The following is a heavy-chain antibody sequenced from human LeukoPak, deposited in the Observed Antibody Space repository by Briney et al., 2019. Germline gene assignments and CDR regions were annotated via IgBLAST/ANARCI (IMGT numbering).Heavy chain of an antibody. V-gene: IGHV4-59*01. CDR1: GGSISSYY. CDR3: ARRRDYVWGSYRYAFDI. J-gene: IGHJ3*02. Sequence: TSETLSLTCTVSGGSISSYYWSWIRQPPGKGLEWIGYISYSGNTNYNPSLKSRVTMSVDTSKNQFSLKLSSVTAADTAVYYCARRRDYVWGSYRYAFDIWGQGTMVTVSS. D-gene: IGHD3-16*02. CDR2: ISYSGNT.